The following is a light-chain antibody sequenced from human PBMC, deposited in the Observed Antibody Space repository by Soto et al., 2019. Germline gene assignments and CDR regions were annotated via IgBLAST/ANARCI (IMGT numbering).Light chain of an antibody. CDR3: QQYGSSIT. J-gene: IGKJ5*01. CDR2: GSS. V-gene: IGKV3-20*01. CDR1: QRVSSSY. Sequence: ETVDTQSPFTLSLSTGERATLSCRASQRVSSSYLAWYQQKPGQAPRLLIYGSSSRASRIPDRFSCSGSATDFPLTISRLEPEDFAVYCCQQYGSSITFGQGTRLEIK.